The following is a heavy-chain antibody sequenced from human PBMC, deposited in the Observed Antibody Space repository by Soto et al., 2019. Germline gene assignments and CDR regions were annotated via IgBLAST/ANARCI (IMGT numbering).Heavy chain of an antibody. CDR2: MDYSLKT. J-gene: IGHJ3*02. D-gene: IGHD3-16*01. CDR1: GDSISSGGYH. CDR3: ARIPTFGEVVDAFEI. Sequence: QVQLQESGPGLVKPSQTLSLTCTVSGDSISSGGYHWSWIRKHPGKGLEWIGYMDYSLKTYYNPSLKSLITISVDTSKNQLSLKLTSVTAADTAVYYCARIPTFGEVVDAFEIWHQGTMVTVSS. V-gene: IGHV4-31*01.